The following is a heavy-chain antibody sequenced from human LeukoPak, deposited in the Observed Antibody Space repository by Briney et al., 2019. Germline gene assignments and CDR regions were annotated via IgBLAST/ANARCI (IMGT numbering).Heavy chain of an antibody. CDR3: ARGWFDP. J-gene: IGHJ5*02. CDR1: GGSISSGSHY. V-gene: IGHV4-61*02. Sequence: SQTLSLTCTVSGGSISSGSHYWSWIRQPAGKGLEWIGRIHSSGTTNYNPSLKSRVTISVDTSKNQFSLKLYSVTAADTAVYYRARGWFDPWGQGTLVTVSS. CDR2: IHSSGTT.